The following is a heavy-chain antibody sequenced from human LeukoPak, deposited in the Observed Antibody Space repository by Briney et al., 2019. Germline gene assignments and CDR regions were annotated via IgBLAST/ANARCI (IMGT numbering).Heavy chain of an antibody. J-gene: IGHJ4*02. CDR3: ARHSDAGSSLSSVPY. CDR2: IYPGDSDT. CDR1: GYTFTSYW. Sequence: GESLKISCKGSGYTFTSYWIGWVRQMPGKGLEWMGIIYPGDSDTRYSPSFQGQVTISVDKSISTAYLQWSSLKASDTAMYYCARHSDAGSSLSSVPYWGQGTLVTVSS. D-gene: IGHD3-10*01. V-gene: IGHV5-51*01.